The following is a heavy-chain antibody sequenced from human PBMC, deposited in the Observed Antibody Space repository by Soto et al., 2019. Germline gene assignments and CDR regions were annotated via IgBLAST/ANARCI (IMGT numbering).Heavy chain of an antibody. CDR1: GFTFSRYG. Sequence: PGGSLRLSCAASGFTFSRYGMHWVRQAPGKGLEWVAVIWYDGSNKYYADSVKGRFTISRDNSKNTLYLQMNSLRAEDTAVYYCARVGGVGATTYYFDYWGQGTLVTVSS. J-gene: IGHJ4*02. V-gene: IGHV3-33*01. CDR2: IWYDGSNK. CDR3: ARVGGVGATTYYFDY. D-gene: IGHD1-26*01.